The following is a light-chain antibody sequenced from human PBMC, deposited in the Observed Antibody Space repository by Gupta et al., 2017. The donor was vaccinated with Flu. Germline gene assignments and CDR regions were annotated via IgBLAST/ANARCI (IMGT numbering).Light chain of an antibody. J-gene: IGLJ3*02. CDR1: SSDVGGYNS. Sequence: QSALTQPRSVSGSPGQSVTISCTGTSSDVGGYNSVSWYQQHPGKDPRLMIYDVRKRPAGVPDRFSGSKSGNTASLTISGRQAEDEADYYCCSYAGSSWVFGGGTKLTVL. CDR3: CSYAGSSWV. V-gene: IGLV2-11*01. CDR2: DVR.